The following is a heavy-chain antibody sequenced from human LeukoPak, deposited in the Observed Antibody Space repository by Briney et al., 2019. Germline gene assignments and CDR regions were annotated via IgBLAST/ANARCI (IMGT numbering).Heavy chain of an antibody. Sequence: SQTLSLTCAISGDSVSSNSAAWNWISQSPSRGLEWLGRTYYRSKWYNDYAVSVKSRISINTDTSKNQFSLQLNSVTPEDTAVYYCARDRPELTGNFDNWGQGTLVTVSS. CDR1: GDSVSSNSAA. J-gene: IGHJ4*02. D-gene: IGHD7-27*01. CDR3: ARDRPELTGNFDN. CDR2: TYYRSKWYN. V-gene: IGHV6-1*01.